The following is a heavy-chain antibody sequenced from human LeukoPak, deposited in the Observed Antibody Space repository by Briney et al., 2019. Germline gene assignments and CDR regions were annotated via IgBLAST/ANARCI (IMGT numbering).Heavy chain of an antibody. CDR3: AKDVGYCSGGSCYSNYYYYGMDV. Sequence: GGSLRLSCAASGFTFSSYWMSWVRQAPGKGLEWVSAISGSGGSTYYADSVKGRFTISRDNSKNTLYLQMNSLRAEDTAVYYCAKDVGYCSGGSCYSNYYYYGMDVGGQGPTVTVSS. V-gene: IGHV3-23*01. CDR1: GFTFSSYW. CDR2: ISGSGGST. J-gene: IGHJ6*02. D-gene: IGHD2-15*01.